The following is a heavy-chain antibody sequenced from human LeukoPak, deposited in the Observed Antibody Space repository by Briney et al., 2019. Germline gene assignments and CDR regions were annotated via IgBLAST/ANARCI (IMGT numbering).Heavy chain of an antibody. D-gene: IGHD4-17*01. V-gene: IGHV3-30*04. CDR2: ISYDGSNK. J-gene: IGHJ4*02. CDR3: ARPIYYGDYYFDY. CDR1: GFTFSSYA. Sequence: PGGSLRLSCAASGFTFSSYAMHWVRQAPGKGLEWVAVISYDGSNKYYADSVKGRFTISRGNSKNTLYLQMNSLRAEDTAVYYCARPIYYGDYYFDYWGQGTLVTVSS.